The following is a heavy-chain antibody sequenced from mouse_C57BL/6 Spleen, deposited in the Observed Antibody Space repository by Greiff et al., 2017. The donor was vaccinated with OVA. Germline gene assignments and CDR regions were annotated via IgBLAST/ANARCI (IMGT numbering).Heavy chain of an antibody. CDR3: ARAQYNGSSWYFDV. Sequence: VQLKESGPELVKPGASVKIPCKASGYTFTDYNMDWVKQSHGKSLEWIGDINPNNGGTSYNQKFKGKATLTVDKSSSTAYMELRSLTSEDTAVYYNARAQYNGSSWYFDVWGTGTTVTVSS. J-gene: IGHJ1*03. CDR1: GYTFTDYN. CDR2: INPNNGGT. V-gene: IGHV1-18*01. D-gene: IGHD1-1*01.